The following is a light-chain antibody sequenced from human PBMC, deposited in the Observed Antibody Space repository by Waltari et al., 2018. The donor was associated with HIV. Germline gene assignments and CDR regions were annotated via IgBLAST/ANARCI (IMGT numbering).Light chain of an antibody. CDR3: QQHNNWPLT. CDR1: QSVSSN. V-gene: IGKV3-15*01. Sequence: EIVMTQSPATLAVSPGEGATLSCRARQSVSSNLAWYQQRPGQTPRLLIFSTSTRATSVPARFNGSGSGTEFTLTISSLQSEDFALYFCQQHNNWPLTFGGGTKVEIK. J-gene: IGKJ4*01. CDR2: STS.